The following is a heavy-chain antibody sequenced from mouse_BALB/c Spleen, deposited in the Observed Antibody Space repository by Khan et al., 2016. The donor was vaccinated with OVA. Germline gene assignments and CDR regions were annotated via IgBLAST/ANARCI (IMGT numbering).Heavy chain of an antibody. V-gene: IGHV1-7*01. CDR1: GYTFINYW. J-gene: IGHJ2*01. Sequence: VQLQQSGAELAKPGASVKMSCKASGYTFINYWILWVKQRSGQGLEWIGYINPSTGYTEYNQNFKVKATLTADKSSTTAYMQLSSLTSEDSAVYYCARRGLRWDFDYWGQGTTLTVSS. CDR3: ARRGLRWDFDY. D-gene: IGHD1-1*01. CDR2: INPSTGYT.